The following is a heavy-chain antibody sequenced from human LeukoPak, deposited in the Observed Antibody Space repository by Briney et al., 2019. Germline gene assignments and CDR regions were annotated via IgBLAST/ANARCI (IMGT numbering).Heavy chain of an antibody. CDR1: GGSISPYF. J-gene: IGHJ6*02. Sequence: KPSETLSLTCTVSGGSISPYFWSWIRQPPGKGLEWIGYIYYSGSTNYNPSLKSRVTISVDTSKNQFSLKLSSVTAADTAVYYCARGTAMGLDYYYYYGMDVWGQGTTVTVSS. CDR3: ARGTAMGLDYYYYYGMDV. D-gene: IGHD5-18*01. CDR2: IYYSGST. V-gene: IGHV4-59*08.